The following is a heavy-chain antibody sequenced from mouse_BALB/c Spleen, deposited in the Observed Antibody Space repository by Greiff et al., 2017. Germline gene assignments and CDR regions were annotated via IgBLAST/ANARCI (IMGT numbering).Heavy chain of an antibody. D-gene: IGHD1-2*01. CDR1: GFTFSSYA. CDR3: AREGYYGYENYAMDY. V-gene: IGHV5-6-5*01. Sequence: EVKLVESGGGLVKPGGSLKLSCAASGFTFSSYAMSWVRQTPEKRLEWVASISSGGSTYYPDSVKGRFTISRDNARNILYLQMSSLRSEDTAMYYCAREGYYGYENYAMDYWGQGTSVTVSS. CDR2: ISSGGST. J-gene: IGHJ4*01.